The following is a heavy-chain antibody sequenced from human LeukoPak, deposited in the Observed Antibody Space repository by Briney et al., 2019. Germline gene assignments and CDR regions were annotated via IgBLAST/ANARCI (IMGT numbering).Heavy chain of an antibody. J-gene: IGHJ6*03. Sequence: GESLKISCKGSGYSFTSYWIGWVRQMPGKGLEWLGIIYPGDSDTRYSPSFQGQVTISADKSISTAYLQWSSLKASDTAMYYCARHSLGQLLFSYMDVWGKGTTVTVSS. V-gene: IGHV5-51*01. CDR1: GYSFTSYW. CDR2: IYPGDSDT. D-gene: IGHD2-2*01. CDR3: ARHSLGQLLFSYMDV.